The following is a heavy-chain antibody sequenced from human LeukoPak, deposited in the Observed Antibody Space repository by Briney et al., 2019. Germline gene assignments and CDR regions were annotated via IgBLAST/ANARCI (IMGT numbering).Heavy chain of an antibody. J-gene: IGHJ4*02. V-gene: IGHV3-30*18. CDR1: GFTFSSYG. D-gene: IGHD3-10*01. Sequence: GGSLRLSCAASGFTFSSYGMHWVRQAPGKGLEWVAVISYDGSSKYYADSVKGRFTISRDNSKNTLYLQMNSLRAEDTAVYYCAKDILRFGESFPSQSDYWGQGTLVTVSS. CDR2: ISYDGSSK. CDR3: AKDILRFGESFPSQSDY.